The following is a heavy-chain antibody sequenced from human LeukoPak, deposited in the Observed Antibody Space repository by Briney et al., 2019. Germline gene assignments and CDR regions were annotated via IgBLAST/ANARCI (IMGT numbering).Heavy chain of an antibody. Sequence: ASVKVSCKASGGTFSSYAISWVRQAPGQGLEWMGGIIPIFGTANYAQKFQGRVMITADESTSTAYMELSSLRSEDTAMYYCARRSEDAFDIWGQGTMVTVSS. J-gene: IGHJ3*02. V-gene: IGHV1-69*13. CDR2: IIPIFGTA. CDR3: ARRSEDAFDI. CDR1: GGTFSSYA.